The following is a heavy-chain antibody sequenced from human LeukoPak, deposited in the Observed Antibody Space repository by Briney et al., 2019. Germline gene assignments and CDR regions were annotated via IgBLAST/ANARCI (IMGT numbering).Heavy chain of an antibody. D-gene: IGHD4-17*01. J-gene: IGHJ4*02. Sequence: AGGSLRLSCAASGFNFRSYIMNWIRQAPGKGPEWVSSISTRSNYVYYRDSVKGRFTISRDDARNSLYLQMNSLRAEDSAVYYCARLMDTYYSDDYWGQGTLVTVSS. CDR2: ISTRSNYV. CDR1: GFNFRSYI. CDR3: ARLMDTYYSDDY. V-gene: IGHV3-21*06.